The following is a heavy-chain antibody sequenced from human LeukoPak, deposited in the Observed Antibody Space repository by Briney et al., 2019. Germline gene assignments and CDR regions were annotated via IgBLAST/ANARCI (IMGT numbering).Heavy chain of an antibody. CDR1: GFTFSSYA. J-gene: IGHJ4*02. V-gene: IGHV3-23*01. CDR3: AKDVGGYTGYDFDY. Sequence: GGSLRLSCAASGFTFSSYAMSWVRQAPGKGLEWVSAISGSGGSTYYADSVKGRFTISRDNSKNTLYLQMNSLRAGDTAVYYCAKDVGGYTGYDFDYWGQGTLVTVSS. D-gene: IGHD5-12*01. CDR2: ISGSGGST.